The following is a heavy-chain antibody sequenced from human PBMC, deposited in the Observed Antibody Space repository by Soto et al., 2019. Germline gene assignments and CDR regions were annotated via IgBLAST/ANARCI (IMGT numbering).Heavy chain of an antibody. CDR3: AKFLYDSSGYSPFDY. D-gene: IGHD3-22*01. CDR1: GFTFSSYA. V-gene: IGHV3-23*01. CDR2: ISGSGGST. Sequence: EVQLLESGGGLVQPGGSLRLSCAASGFTFSSYAMSWVRQAPGKGLEWVSAISGSGGSTYYADSVKGRFTISRDNSKNTLYLKMNSLRAEDTAVYYCAKFLYDSSGYSPFDYWGQGTLVTVSS. J-gene: IGHJ4*02.